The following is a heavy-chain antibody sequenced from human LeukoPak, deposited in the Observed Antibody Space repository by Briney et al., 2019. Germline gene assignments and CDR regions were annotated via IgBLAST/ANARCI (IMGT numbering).Heavy chain of an antibody. D-gene: IGHD6-19*01. CDR3: AKDQRSGWTRNFDS. CDR1: GITFSTYA. V-gene: IGHV3-23*01. Sequence: VGSLRFSCAASGITFSTYAMSWVRQAPGKGLEWVSAISGSGTSTYHADSVKGRITISRDNSKNTLYLQMNSLRGEGTAIYYCAKDQRSGWTRNFDSWGQGTLVTVSS. J-gene: IGHJ4*02. CDR2: ISGSGTST.